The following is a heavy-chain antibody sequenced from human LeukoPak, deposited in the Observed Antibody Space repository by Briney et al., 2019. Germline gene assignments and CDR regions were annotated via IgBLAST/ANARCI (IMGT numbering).Heavy chain of an antibody. D-gene: IGHD2-15*01. CDR3: ARDGALGYCSGGSCYSGFDY. V-gene: IGHV1-69*13. J-gene: IGHJ4*02. CDR1: GGTFSSHT. CDR2: IIPIFGTA. Sequence: SVKVSCKASGGTFSSHTINWVRQAPGQGLEWMGGIIPIFGTANYAQKFQGRVTITADESTSTAYMELSSLRSEDTAVYYCARDGALGYCSGGSCYSGFDYWGQGTLVTVSS.